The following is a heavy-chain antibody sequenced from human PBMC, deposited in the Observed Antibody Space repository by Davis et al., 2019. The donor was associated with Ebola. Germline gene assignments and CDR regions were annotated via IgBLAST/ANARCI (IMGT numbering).Heavy chain of an antibody. D-gene: IGHD3-16*01. J-gene: IGHJ4*02. CDR1: GGSIRGYY. CDR3: ARHVVGKVAGGSIDH. Sequence: MPSETLSLTCTVSGGSIRGYYWSWIRQPPGKGLEWIGYIYYSGSTNNNPSLKSRVTISVDTSKNQFSLKLSSVTAADTAAYYCARHVVGKVAGGSIDHWGRGTLVTVSS. V-gene: IGHV4-59*08. CDR2: IYYSGST.